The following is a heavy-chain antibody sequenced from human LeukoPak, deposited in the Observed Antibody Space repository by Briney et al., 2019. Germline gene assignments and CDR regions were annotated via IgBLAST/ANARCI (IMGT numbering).Heavy chain of an antibody. CDR3: AREDGSSWYTGYDGMDV. D-gene: IGHD6-13*01. CDR2: IRVSGST. J-gene: IGHJ6*02. Sequence: GGSLRLSCTTSGFTFSSYALSWVRQAPGKGLEWVSGIRVSGSTYYPDSVTGRFTISRDNSENTLYLQMNSLRAEDTAVYYCAREDGSSWYTGYDGMDVWGQGTTVTVSS. V-gene: IGHV3-23*01. CDR1: GFTFSSYA.